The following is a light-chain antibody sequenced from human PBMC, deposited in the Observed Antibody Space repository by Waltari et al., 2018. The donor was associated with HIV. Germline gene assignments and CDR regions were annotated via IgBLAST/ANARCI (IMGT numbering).Light chain of an antibody. CDR1: TIGRKS. CDR2: DDV. V-gene: IGLV3-21*02. J-gene: IGLJ2*01. CDR3: QVWDRSYKEAV. Sequence: SYVLTQAPSVSVAPGQTATISCGTIGRKSDQWYRQKPRLAPLLVVLDDVDRSSGIPVRFSGARSGERASLTIRGVEAGDEADYYWQVWDRSYKEAVFGGGT.